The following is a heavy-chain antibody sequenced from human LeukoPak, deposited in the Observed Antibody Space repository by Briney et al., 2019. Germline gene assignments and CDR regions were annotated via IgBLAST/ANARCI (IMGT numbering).Heavy chain of an antibody. CDR3: ARDPGGSYSHGI. Sequence: GGSLRLSCAASGFTVNNNYMSWVRQAPGKGLECVSVIYSSGTTYYADPVRGRFSISRDSSKNTVYLQMNSLRVEDTAVYYCARDPGGSYSHGIWGQGTLVTVSS. D-gene: IGHD1-26*01. J-gene: IGHJ4*02. CDR1: GFTVNNNY. V-gene: IGHV3-53*01. CDR2: IYSSGTT.